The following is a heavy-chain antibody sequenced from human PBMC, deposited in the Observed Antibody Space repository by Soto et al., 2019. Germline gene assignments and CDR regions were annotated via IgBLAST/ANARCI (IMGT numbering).Heavy chain of an antibody. CDR3: ARHKYLYYDRGSYWFDP. Sequence: XSVKVSCKASGYTFTSYGIIWVRQAPGQGLEWMGWISAYNGNTNYAQKLQGRVTMTTDTSTSTTYMELRSLRSDDTAVYYCARHKYLYYDRGSYWFDPWGQGTLVTVPS. D-gene: IGHD3-10*02. J-gene: IGHJ5*02. CDR2: ISAYNGNT. CDR1: GYTFTSYG. V-gene: IGHV1-18*01.